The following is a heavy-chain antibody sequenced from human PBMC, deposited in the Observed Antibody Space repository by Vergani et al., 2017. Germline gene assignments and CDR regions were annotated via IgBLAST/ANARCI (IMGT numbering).Heavy chain of an antibody. J-gene: IGHJ5*02. CDR2: ISGSGGST. CDR1: GFTFSSYA. D-gene: IGHD2-15*01. V-gene: IGHV3-23*01. CDR3: AKIGDELLLVSWFDP. Sequence: EVQLLESGGGLVQPGGSLRLSCAASGFTFSSYAMSWVRQAPGKGLEWVSAISGSGGSTYYADSVKGRFTISRDNSKNTLYLQMNSLRAEYTAVYYCAKIGDELLLVSWFDPWGQGTLVTVSS.